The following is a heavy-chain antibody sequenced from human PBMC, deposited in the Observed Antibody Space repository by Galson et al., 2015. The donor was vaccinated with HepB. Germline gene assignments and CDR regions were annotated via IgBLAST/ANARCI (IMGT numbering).Heavy chain of an antibody. CDR2: IYSGGST. V-gene: IGHV3-53*01. D-gene: IGHD7-27*01. J-gene: IGHJ6*03. Sequence: SLRLSCAASGFIVSSSHMSWVRQAPGKGLERVSVIYSGGSTYYADSVKGRFTISRDNAKDSLYLQMNSLRAEDTAIYYCARAGDPYYYYYMDVWGKGTTVTVSS. CDR3: ARAGDPYYYYYMDV. CDR1: GFIVSSSH.